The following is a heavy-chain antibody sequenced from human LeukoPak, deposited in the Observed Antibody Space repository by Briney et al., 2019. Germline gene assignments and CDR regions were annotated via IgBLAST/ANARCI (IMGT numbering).Heavy chain of an antibody. V-gene: IGHV3-7*01. CDR3: ARDSGHGGLFDY. Sequence: GGSLRLSCAAPGFASSNSWMTWVRQAPGKGLEWVANINHDGGEKYYVDSMKGRFTISRDNVKNSLYLQVNSLRAEDTAVYYCARDSGHGGLFDYWGQGTLVTVSS. D-gene: IGHD3-16*01. CDR2: INHDGGEK. J-gene: IGHJ4*02. CDR1: GFASSNSW.